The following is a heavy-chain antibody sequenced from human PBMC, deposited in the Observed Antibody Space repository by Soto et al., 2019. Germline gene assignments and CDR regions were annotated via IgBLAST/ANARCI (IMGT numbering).Heavy chain of an antibody. Sequence: ASVKVSCKASGYTFTSYGISWVRQAPGQGLEWMGWISAYNGNTNYAQKLQGRVTMTTDTSTSTAYMELRSLRSDDTAVYYCATETTVTTGYSYYCYYGMDVWGQGTTVTVSS. J-gene: IGHJ6*02. CDR2: ISAYNGNT. CDR3: ATETTVTTGYSYYCYYGMDV. D-gene: IGHD4-17*01. V-gene: IGHV1-18*01. CDR1: GYTFTSYG.